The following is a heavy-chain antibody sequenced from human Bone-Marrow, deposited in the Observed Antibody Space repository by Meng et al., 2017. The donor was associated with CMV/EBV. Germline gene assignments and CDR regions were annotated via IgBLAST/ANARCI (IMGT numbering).Heavy chain of an antibody. J-gene: IGHJ4*02. CDR1: GGSISSYS. Sequence: GSLRLSCGVSGGSISSYSWTWIRQPPGKALEWVGSISYSGFTNYNPSLKSRVTISVDTSKNQFSLKLSSVTAADTAVYYCARVYDYVWGSYRTNGGFDYWGRGTLVTVSS. D-gene: IGHD3-16*02. V-gene: IGHV4-59*13. CDR3: ARVYDYVWGSYRTNGGFDY. CDR2: ISYSGFT.